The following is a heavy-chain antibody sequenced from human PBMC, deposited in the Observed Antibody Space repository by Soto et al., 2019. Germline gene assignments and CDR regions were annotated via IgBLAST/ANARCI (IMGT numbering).Heavy chain of an antibody. J-gene: IGHJ4*02. CDR3: ARNGNYYDSSGSRDY. Sequence: EVHLVESGGGLVKAGGSLRLSCAASGFTFSSYNMHWVRQAPGKGLEWVSSISASGNYIYYAESVKGRFTISRDNVKNSLYLQMGSLRAEDTAVYYCARNGNYYDSSGSRDYWGQGTLVTVSS. V-gene: IGHV3-21*06. D-gene: IGHD3-22*01. CDR1: GFTFSSYN. CDR2: ISASGNYI.